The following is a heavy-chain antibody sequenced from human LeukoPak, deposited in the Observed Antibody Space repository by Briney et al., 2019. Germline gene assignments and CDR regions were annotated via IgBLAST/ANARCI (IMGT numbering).Heavy chain of an antibody. V-gene: IGHV4-39*01. CDR3: ARPPNYGSDAFDI. CDR2: IYYSGST. Sequence: SETPSLTCTVSGGSLSSSSYYWGWIRQPPGKGLEWIGSIYYSGSTYYNPSLKSRVTISVDTSKNQFSLKLSSVTAADTAVYYCARPPNYGSDAFDIWGQGTMVTVSS. CDR1: GGSLSSSSYY. D-gene: IGHD4-17*01. J-gene: IGHJ3*02.